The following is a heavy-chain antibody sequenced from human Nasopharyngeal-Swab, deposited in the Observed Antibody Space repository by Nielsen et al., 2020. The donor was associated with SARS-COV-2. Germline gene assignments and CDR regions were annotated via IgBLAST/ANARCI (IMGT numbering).Heavy chain of an antibody. Sequence: AQISCNASGGTISSYAISWVRQAPGQGLAWMGRIIPTLGIANYAQKFQGRVTITADKTTSTAYRVLSSLRSEDTAVYYCSREEGHYYVISGRMDVWGQGTTVTVSS. CDR3: SREEGHYYVISGRMDV. D-gene: IGHD3-22*01. J-gene: IGHJ6*02. CDR2: IIPTLGIA. V-gene: IGHV1-69*04. CDR1: GGTISSYA.